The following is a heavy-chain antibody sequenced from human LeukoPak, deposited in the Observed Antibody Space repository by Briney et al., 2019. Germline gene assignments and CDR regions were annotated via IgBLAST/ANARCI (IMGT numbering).Heavy chain of an antibody. V-gene: IGHV3-48*03. CDR1: GFTLSSYE. J-gene: IGHJ2*01. Sequence: PGGSLRLFCAASGFTLSSYEMNWVRQAPGKGLEWVSYISSSGSTIYYADSVKGRFTISRDYAKNSLNLQINSLRAEDTAVYFCARRFDLWGRGTLVTVSS. CDR3: ARRFDL. CDR2: ISSSGSTI.